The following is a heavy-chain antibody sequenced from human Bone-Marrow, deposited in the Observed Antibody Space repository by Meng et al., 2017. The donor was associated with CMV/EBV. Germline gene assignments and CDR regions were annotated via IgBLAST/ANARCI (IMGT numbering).Heavy chain of an antibody. D-gene: IGHD5-12*01. CDR3: ARREIRGYSEGLYAFDI. Sequence: GGSLRLSCAASGFTFSSYSMNWVRQAPGKGLEWVSLIYSDGRTDYADSAKGRFTVSRDNSRNMLYLHINSLGPEDTALYFCARREIRGYSEGLYAFDIWGQGTMVTVSS. V-gene: IGHV3-66*02. J-gene: IGHJ3*02. CDR2: IYSDGRT. CDR1: GFTFSSYS.